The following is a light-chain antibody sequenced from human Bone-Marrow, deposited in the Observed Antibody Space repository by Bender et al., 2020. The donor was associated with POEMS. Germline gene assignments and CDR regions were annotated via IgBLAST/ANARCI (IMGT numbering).Light chain of an antibody. V-gene: IGLV2-23*01. CDR3: CSYAGSNGLI. J-gene: IGLJ2*01. CDR1: SSDFDNFNI. CDR2: EAI. Sequence: QSALTQPASVSGSAGQSVTIPCTATSSDFDNFNIVSWYQQHPGKAPKLVVYEAIKRPSRVSGRFSGSTSGNTASLTISGLQAEDEADYYCCSYAGSNGLIFGGGTKLTVL.